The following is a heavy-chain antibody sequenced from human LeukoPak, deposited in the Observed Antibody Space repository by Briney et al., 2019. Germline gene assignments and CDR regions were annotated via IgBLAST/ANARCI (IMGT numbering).Heavy chain of an antibody. Sequence: PGGSLRLSCAASGFNFINYWMSWVRQAPGKGLEWVANVKEDGTTKQYVDSVKGRFTISRDNAKNSLYLQMNSLRVDDTAVYYCYPHYYGSGNLNWFDPWGQGTLVTVSS. CDR1: GFNFINYW. CDR3: YPHYYGSGNLNWFDP. J-gene: IGHJ5*02. CDR2: VKEDGTTK. V-gene: IGHV3-7*01. D-gene: IGHD3-10*01.